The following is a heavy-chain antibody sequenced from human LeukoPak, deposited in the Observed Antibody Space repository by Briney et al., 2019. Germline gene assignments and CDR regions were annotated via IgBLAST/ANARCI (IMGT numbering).Heavy chain of an antibody. CDR3: ARAPGNYYYYGMDV. CDR1: GGSISSSNW. V-gene: IGHV4-4*02. CDR2: IYHSGST. D-gene: IGHD3-10*01. Sequence: PSGTLSLTCAVSGGSISSSNWWSWVRQPPGKGLEWIGEIYHSGSTNYNPSLKSRVTISVDKSKNQFSLKLSSVTAADTAVYYCARAPGNYYYYGMDVWGQGTTVTASS. J-gene: IGHJ6*02.